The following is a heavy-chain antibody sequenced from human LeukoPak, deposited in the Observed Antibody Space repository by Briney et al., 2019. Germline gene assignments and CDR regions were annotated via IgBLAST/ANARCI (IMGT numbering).Heavy chain of an antibody. Sequence: ASVKVSCKASGYTFTGYYMHWVRQAPGQGVEWMGRINPNSGGTNYAQKFQGRVTMTRDTSISTAYMELSRLRSDDTAVYYCARRHRELAQLDYWGQGTLVTVSS. J-gene: IGHJ4*02. CDR1: GYTFTGYY. D-gene: IGHD1-26*01. CDR2: INPNSGGT. CDR3: ARRHRELAQLDY. V-gene: IGHV1-2*06.